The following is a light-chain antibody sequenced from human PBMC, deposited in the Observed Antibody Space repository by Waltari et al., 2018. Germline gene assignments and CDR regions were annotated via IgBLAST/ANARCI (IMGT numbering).Light chain of an antibody. CDR3: QAWDSSTCV. V-gene: IGLV3-1*01. CDR2: QDS. Sequence: SYELTQPPSVSVSPGQTASITCSGDKLGDKYACWYQQKPGQSPVLVIYQDSKRPSGIPGRFSGSNSGNTATLTISGTQAMDEADYYCQAWDSSTCVFGGGTKLTVL. CDR1: KLGDKY. J-gene: IGLJ2*01.